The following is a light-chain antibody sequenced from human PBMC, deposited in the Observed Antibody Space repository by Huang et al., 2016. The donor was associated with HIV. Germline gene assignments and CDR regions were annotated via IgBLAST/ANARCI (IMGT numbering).Light chain of an antibody. CDR1: QSVSWSY. V-gene: IGKV3-20*01. Sequence: EIVLTQSPGTLSLSPGERATLSCRASQSVSWSYLGWYQEKAGQAPRLLIYVASSRAPGIPDRFSGSGSGTDFTLTISRLEPEDFAIYYCQQYESSPWTFGQGTKVEMK. J-gene: IGKJ1*01. CDR2: VAS. CDR3: QQYESSPWT.